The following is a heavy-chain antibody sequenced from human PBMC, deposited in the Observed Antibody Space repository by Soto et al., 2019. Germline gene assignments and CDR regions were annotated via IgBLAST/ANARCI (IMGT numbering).Heavy chain of an antibody. Sequence: SVKVSCKASGGTFSSYAISWVRQAPGQGLEWMGGIIPIFGTANYAQKFQGRVTITADESTSTAYMELSSLRSEDTAVYYCASTGYCSSTSCYDPIGYYYGMDVWGQGTTVTVSS. D-gene: IGHD2-2*01. CDR1: GGTFSSYA. CDR2: IIPIFGTA. J-gene: IGHJ6*02. CDR3: ASTGYCSSTSCYDPIGYYYGMDV. V-gene: IGHV1-69*13.